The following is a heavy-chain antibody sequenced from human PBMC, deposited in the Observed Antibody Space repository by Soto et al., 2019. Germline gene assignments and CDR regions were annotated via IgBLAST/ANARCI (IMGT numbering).Heavy chain of an antibody. J-gene: IGHJ6*02. CDR1: GGTFSSYA. V-gene: IGHV1-69*13. Sequence: ASVKVFCKASGGTFSSYAISWVRQAPGQGLEWMGGIIPIFGTANYAQKFQGRVTITADESTSTAYMELSSLRSEDTAVYYCASDFWSGYPDPHYYYGMDVWGQGTTVTVSS. CDR3: ASDFWSGYPDPHYYYGMDV. D-gene: IGHD3-3*01. CDR2: IIPIFGTA.